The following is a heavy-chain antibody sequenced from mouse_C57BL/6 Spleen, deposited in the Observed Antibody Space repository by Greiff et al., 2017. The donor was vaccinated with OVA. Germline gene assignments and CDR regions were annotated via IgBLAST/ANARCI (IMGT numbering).Heavy chain of an antibody. CDR3: ARGLRRGLAMDY. V-gene: IGHV1-69*01. CDR1: GYTFTSYW. D-gene: IGHD2-4*01. Sequence: VQLQQPGAELVMPGASVKLSCKASGYTFTSYWMHWVKQRPGQGLEWIGEIDPSDSYTNYNQKFKGKSTLTVDKSSSTAYMQLSSLTSEDSAVYYCARGLRRGLAMDYWGQGTSVTVSS. CDR2: IDPSDSYT. J-gene: IGHJ4*01.